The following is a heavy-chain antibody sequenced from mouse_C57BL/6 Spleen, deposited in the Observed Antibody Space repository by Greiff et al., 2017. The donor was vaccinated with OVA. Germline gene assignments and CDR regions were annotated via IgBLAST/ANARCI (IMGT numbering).Heavy chain of an antibody. V-gene: IGHV5-9-1*02. CDR2: ISSGGDYI. D-gene: IGHD4-1*01. CDR1: GFTFSSYA. Sequence: EVNVVESGEGLVKPGGSLKLSCAASGFTFSSYAMSWVRQTPEKRLEWVAYISSGGDYIYYADTVKGRFTISRDNARNTLYLQMSSLKSEDTAMYYCTRDRGVGRENFDVWGTGTTVTVSS. J-gene: IGHJ1*03. CDR3: TRDRGVGRENFDV.